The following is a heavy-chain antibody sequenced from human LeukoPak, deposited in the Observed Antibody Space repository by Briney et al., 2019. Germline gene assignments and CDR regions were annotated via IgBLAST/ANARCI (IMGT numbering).Heavy chain of an antibody. CDR2: ISAYNGNT. V-gene: IGHV1-18*01. CDR1: GYTFTSYD. Sequence: ASVKVSCKASGYTFTSYDISWVRQAPGQGLEWMGWISAYNGNTNYAQKLQGRVTMTTDTSTSTAYMELRSLRSDDSAVYFCARVPIPPYSSSWYQHFDYWGQGTLVTVCS. CDR3: ARVPIPPYSSSWYQHFDY. D-gene: IGHD6-13*01. J-gene: IGHJ4*02.